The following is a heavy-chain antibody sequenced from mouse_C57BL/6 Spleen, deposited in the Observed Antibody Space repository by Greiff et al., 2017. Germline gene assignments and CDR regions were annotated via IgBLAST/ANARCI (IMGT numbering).Heavy chain of an antibody. CDR2: IRLKSDNYAT. D-gene: IGHD1-1*01. J-gene: IGHJ1*03. CDR3: TVLRHYGSSYGDFDV. Sequence: EVHLVESGGGLVQPGGSMTLSCVASGFTFSNYWMNWVRQSPEKGLEWVAQIRLKSDNYATHYAESVKGRFTISSDDSQSSVYLQMNNLRAEDTGIYYCTVLRHYGSSYGDFDVWGTGTTVTVSS. CDR1: GFTFSNYW. V-gene: IGHV6-3*01.